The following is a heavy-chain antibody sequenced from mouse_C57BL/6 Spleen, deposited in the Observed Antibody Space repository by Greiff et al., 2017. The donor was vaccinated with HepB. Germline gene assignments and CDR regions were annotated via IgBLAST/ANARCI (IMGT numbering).Heavy chain of an antibody. CDR1: GFSLSTSGMG. CDR2: IYWDDDK. V-gene: IGHV8-12*01. Sequence: QVTLKVCGPGILQSSQTLSLTCSFSGFSLSTSGMGVSWIRQPSGKGLEWLAHIYWDDDKRYNPSLKSRLTISKDTSRNQVVLKITSVDTADTATDYCARSCDYDQYYYAMDYWGQGTSVTVSS. J-gene: IGHJ4*01. D-gene: IGHD2-4*01. CDR3: ARSCDYDQYYYAMDY.